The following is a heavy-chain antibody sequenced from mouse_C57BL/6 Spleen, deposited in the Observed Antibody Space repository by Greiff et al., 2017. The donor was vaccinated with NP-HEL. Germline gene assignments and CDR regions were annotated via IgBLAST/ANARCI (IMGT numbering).Heavy chain of an antibody. J-gene: IGHJ2*01. V-gene: IGHV1-19*01. CDR1: GYTFTDYY. CDR3: ARGTDSSGPLDY. Sequence: VQLKESGPVLVKPGASVKMSCKASGYTFTDYYMNWVKQSHGKSLEWIGVINPYNGGTSYNQKFKGKATLTVDKSSSTAYMELNSLTSEDSAVYYCARGTDSSGPLDYWGQGTTLTVSS. CDR2: INPYNGGT. D-gene: IGHD3-2*02.